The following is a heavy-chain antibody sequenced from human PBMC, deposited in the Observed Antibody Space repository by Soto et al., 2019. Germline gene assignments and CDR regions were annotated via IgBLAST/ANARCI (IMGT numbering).Heavy chain of an antibody. D-gene: IGHD4-17*01. CDR1: GFTFSSYG. Sequence: QVQLVESGGGVVQPGRSLRLSCAASGFTFSSYGMHWVRQAPGKGLEWVAIIWYDGSKKYYGDSVKGRFTISRDNSKNTLYLQMNSLRAEDTDVYFCARAANGDFSHFDYWGQGMLVTVSS. CDR2: IWYDGSKK. J-gene: IGHJ4*02. CDR3: ARAANGDFSHFDY. V-gene: IGHV3-33*01.